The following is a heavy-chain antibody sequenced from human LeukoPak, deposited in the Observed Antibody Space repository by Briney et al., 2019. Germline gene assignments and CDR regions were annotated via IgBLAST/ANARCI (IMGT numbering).Heavy chain of an antibody. CDR3: ARALDYYDSSGYYY. V-gene: IGHV4-59*08. CDR2: VFYNGST. D-gene: IGHD3-22*01. CDR1: GGSISDYF. Sequence: SETLSLTCTVSGGSISDYFWSWIRQPPGKGLEWVGYVFYNGSTNYNPSLTSRVTISMDMSSIRFSLRLRSVTAADTAVYYCARALDYYDSSGYYYWGQGTLVTVSS. J-gene: IGHJ4*02.